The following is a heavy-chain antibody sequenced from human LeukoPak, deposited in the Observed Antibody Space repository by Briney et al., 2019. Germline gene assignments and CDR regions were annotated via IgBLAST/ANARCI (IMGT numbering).Heavy chain of an antibody. Sequence: GGSLRLSCAASGFTFSSYEMNWVRQAPGKGLEWISYISNSANSISSADSLKGRFTISRDNAKNTLYLQMDSLRAEDTAVYYCARAALYSSSWYSAFDIWGQGTMVTVSS. D-gene: IGHD6-13*01. V-gene: IGHV3-48*03. CDR2: ISNSANSI. CDR3: ARAALYSSSWYSAFDI. CDR1: GFTFSSYE. J-gene: IGHJ3*02.